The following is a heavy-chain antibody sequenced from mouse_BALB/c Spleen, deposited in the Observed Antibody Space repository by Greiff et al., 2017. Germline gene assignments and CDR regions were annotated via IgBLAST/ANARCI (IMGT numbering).Heavy chain of an antibody. CDR1: GFTFSSYY. CDR2: ISSNGGST. V-gene: IGHV5-6-2*01. D-gene: IGHD1-1*01. CDR3: ARQGLLLRYYFDY. Sequence: EVQLVESGGGLVKLGGSLKLSCAASGFTFSSYYMSWVRQTPEKRLELVAAISSNGGSTYYPDTVKGRFTISRDNAKNTLYLQMSSLKSEDTALYYCARQGLLLRYYFDYWGQGTTLTVSS. J-gene: IGHJ2*01.